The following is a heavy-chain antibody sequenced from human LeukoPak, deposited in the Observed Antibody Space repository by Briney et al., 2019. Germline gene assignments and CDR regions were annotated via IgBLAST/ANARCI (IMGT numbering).Heavy chain of an antibody. D-gene: IGHD3-10*01. CDR2: ISSSGSTI. V-gene: IGHV3-11*01. CDR3: ARAQDHYYGSGTLDY. Sequence: GGSLRLSCAASGFTFSDYYMSWIRQAPGKGLEGVSYISSSGSTIYYADSVKGRFTISRDNAKNSLYLQMNSLRAEDTAVYYCARAQDHYYGSGTLDYWGQGTLVTVSS. J-gene: IGHJ4*02. CDR1: GFTFSDYY.